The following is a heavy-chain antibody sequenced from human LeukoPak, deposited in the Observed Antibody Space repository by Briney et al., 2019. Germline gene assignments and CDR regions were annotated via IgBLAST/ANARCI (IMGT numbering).Heavy chain of an antibody. D-gene: IGHD5-24*01. V-gene: IGHV6-1*01. CDR3: ARDPASITENNGHNNEAVSYNGMAF. CDR1: GDSVSSNSAA. CDR2: TYYRSKWFD. J-gene: IGHJ6*04. Sequence: SQTLSLTCATSGDSVSSNSAAWNWIRQSPSRGLEWLGRTYYRSKWFDDYAVSVRSRLSIIPDTSKNHLSLLLISVTPDDTAVYYCARDPASITENNGHNNEAVSYNGMAFGGKGPTVTVSS.